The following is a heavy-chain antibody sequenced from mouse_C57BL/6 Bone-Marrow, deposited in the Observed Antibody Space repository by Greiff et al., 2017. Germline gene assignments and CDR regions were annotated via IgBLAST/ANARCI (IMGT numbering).Heavy chain of an antibody. V-gene: IGHV1-18*01. CDR3: ARWGQLSPYFDY. D-gene: IGHD3-2*02. J-gene: IGHJ2*01. CDR2: INHNNGGT. Sequence: VQLQQSGPELVKPGASVKIPCKASGYTFTDYNMDWVKQSHGKSLEWIGDINHNNGGTIYNQKFKGKATLTVDKSSSTAYMELRSLTSEDTAVYYCARWGQLSPYFDYWGQGTTLTVSS. CDR1: GYTFTDYN.